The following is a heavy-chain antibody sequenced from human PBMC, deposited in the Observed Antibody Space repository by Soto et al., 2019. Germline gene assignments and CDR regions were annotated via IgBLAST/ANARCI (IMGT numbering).Heavy chain of an antibody. D-gene: IGHD5-18*01. CDR2: IYHSGST. CDR1: GYSISSGYY. J-gene: IGHJ6*02. Sequence: SETLSLTCAVSGYSISSGYYWGWIRQPPGKGLEWIGSIYHSGSTYYNPSLKSRVTISVDTSKNQFSLKLSSVTAADTAVYYCARGGRGYSYGYLDYYYGMDVRGQGNTVSVYS. V-gene: IGHV4-38-2*01. CDR3: ARGGRGYSYGYLDYYYGMDV.